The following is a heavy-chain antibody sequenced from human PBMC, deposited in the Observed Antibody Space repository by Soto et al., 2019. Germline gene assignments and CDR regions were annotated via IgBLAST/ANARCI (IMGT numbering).Heavy chain of an antibody. J-gene: IGHJ5*02. Sequence: GGSLRLAWAASGITLGSYAMKWVRQAPGKGLEWVSAIDGGRVSTYYADSVKGRFTISRDTSKSTLSLQMNNLRAEDTAVYYCAIWQWLTTWYFDTRGPGNLVPVSS. CDR3: AIWQWLTTWYFDT. CDR2: IDGGRVST. CDR1: GITLGSYA. V-gene: IGHV3-23*01. D-gene: IGHD6-19*01.